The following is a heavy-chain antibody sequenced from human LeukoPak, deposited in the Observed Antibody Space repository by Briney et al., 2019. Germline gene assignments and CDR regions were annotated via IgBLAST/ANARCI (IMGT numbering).Heavy chain of an antibody. J-gene: IGHJ4*02. Sequence: PGGSLRLSCAASGFTFSTYAASWVRQAPGKGLEWVSLISGSGGNTYYADSVKGRFTISRDNSKNTLYLQMDSLRAEDTAIYYCAKKVSSSGGPYYSDYWGQGTLVTVSS. D-gene: IGHD6-19*01. CDR1: GFTFSTYA. V-gene: IGHV3-23*01. CDR3: AKKVSSSGGPYYSDY. CDR2: ISGSGGNT.